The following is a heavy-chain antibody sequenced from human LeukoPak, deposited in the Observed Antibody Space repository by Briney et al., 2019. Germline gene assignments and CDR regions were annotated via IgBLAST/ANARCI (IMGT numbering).Heavy chain of an antibody. CDR2: ISASGDVT. CDR3: ARGTPSSSGWLYYGMDV. Sequence: GGSLRLSCAASRFYFSAYPMGWVRRAPGKGLEWVSGISASGDVTFHADPVKGRFTISRDNSKNTLYLQMNSLRAEDTAVYYCARGTPSSSGWLYYGMDVWGQGTTVTVSS. CDR1: RFYFSAYP. V-gene: IGHV3-23*01. D-gene: IGHD6-19*01. J-gene: IGHJ6*02.